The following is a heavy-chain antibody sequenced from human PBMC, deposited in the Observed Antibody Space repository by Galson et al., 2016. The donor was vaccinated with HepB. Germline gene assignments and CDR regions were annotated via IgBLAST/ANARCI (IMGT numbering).Heavy chain of an antibody. D-gene: IGHD1-26*01. CDR2: INPRNGDT. CDR1: GYIFTSYY. Sequence: SVKVSCKASGYIFTSYYMHWVRQAPGQGLEWMGWINPRNGDTGYAQKFQGRVSVTRDTSISTTYMELSSLRSDDTALYYCARDLGYLAPKRRVWDKHFDYWGQGALVTVSS. CDR3: ARDLGYLAPKRRVWDKHFDY. J-gene: IGHJ4*02. V-gene: IGHV1-2*02.